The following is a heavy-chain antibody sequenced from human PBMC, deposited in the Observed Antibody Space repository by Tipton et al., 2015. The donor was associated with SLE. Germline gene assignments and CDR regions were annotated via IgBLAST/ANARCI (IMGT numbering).Heavy chain of an antibody. J-gene: IGHJ5*02. CDR3: ARYSSSPNWFDP. V-gene: IGHV4-61*02. CDR2: IYTSGST. Sequence: TLSLTCTVSGGSISSGSYYWSWIWQPAGKGLEWIGRIYTSGSTNHNPSLKSRVSISVDTSKNQFSLKLSSVTAADTAVYYCARYSSSPNWFDPWGQGTLVTVSS. D-gene: IGHD6-6*01. CDR1: GGSISSGSYY.